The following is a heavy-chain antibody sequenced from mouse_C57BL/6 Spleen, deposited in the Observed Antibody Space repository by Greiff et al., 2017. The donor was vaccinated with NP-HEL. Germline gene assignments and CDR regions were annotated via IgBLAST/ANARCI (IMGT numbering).Heavy chain of an antibody. CDR2: INPSTGGT. Sequence: VQLQQSGPELVKPGASVKISCKASGYSFTGYYMNWVKQSPEKSLEWIGEINPSTGGTTYNQKFKAKATLTVDKSSSTAYMQFKSLTSEDSAVYYCARDIDDSFDYWGQGTTLTVSS. CDR3: ARDIDDSFDY. D-gene: IGHD2-4*01. J-gene: IGHJ2*01. V-gene: IGHV1-42*01. CDR1: GYSFTGYY.